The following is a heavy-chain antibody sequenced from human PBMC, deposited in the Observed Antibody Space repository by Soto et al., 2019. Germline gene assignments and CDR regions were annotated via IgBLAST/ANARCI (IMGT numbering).Heavy chain of an antibody. CDR2: IYYSGST. J-gene: IGHJ6*03. CDR3: ARQRRGNVGLRAPTVFYYYYYMDV. D-gene: IGHD5-12*01. Sequence: SETLSLTCTVSGGSISSYYWSWIRQPPGKGLEWIGYIYYSGSTNYNPSLKSRVTISVDTSKNQFSLKLCSVTAADTAVYYCARQRRGNVGLRAPTVFYYYYYMDVWGKGTTVTVSS. CDR1: GGSISSYY. V-gene: IGHV4-59*08.